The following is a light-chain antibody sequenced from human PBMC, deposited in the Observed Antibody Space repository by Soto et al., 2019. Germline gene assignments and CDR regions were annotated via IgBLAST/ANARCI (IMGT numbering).Light chain of an antibody. CDR3: QQYNTSPFT. CDR2: GAS. Sequence: EIVLTQSPGTLSLSPGERATLSCRASQSVSSYLAWYQENPGQAPRLLIYGASSRATGIPDRFSGSGSGTEFTLTISRLEPEDFALYYCQQYNTSPFTFGQGTKLEIK. CDR1: QSVSSY. V-gene: IGKV3-20*01. J-gene: IGKJ2*01.